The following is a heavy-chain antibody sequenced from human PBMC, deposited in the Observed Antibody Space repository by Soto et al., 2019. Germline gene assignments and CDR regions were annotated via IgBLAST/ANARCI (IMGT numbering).Heavy chain of an antibody. CDR3: ARDRGGITVAANPLGEWFDP. Sequence: SETLSLTCTVSGVSIANFFWSWILQPPGKGLEWIGHMSQGGTTTYNPSLKGRATISVDTSKNQLSLKLTSVTAADTAMYYCARDRGGITVAANPLGEWFDPWGPGTLVTVSS. D-gene: IGHD6-19*01. J-gene: IGHJ5*02. CDR1: GVSIANFF. CDR2: MSQGGTT. V-gene: IGHV4-59*08.